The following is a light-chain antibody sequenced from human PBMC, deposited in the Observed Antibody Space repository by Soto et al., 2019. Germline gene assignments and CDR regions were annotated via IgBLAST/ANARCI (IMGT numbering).Light chain of an antibody. Sequence: QSALTQPASVSGSPGQSITISCTGTSSDVWSYNLVSRYQQHPGKAPKLMIYEGSKRPSGVSNRFSGSKSGNTASLTISGLQADDEADYYCCSYAGSSTWVFGGGTKLTVL. CDR1: SSDVWSYNL. J-gene: IGLJ3*02. CDR2: EGS. CDR3: CSYAGSSTWV. V-gene: IGLV2-23*01.